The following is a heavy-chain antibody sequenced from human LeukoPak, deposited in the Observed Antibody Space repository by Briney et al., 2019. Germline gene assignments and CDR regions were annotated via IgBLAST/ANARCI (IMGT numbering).Heavy chain of an antibody. D-gene: IGHD6-19*01. V-gene: IGHV3-15*01. Sequence: PGGSLRLSCAASGFTFSNALMSWVRQAPGKGLEWVGRIKSKTDGGTTDYAAPVKGRFTISRDDSKNTLYLQMNSLKTEDTAVYYRTTAYSSGWPIYWFDPWGQGTLVTVSS. CDR2: IKSKTDGGTT. CDR1: GFTFSNAL. J-gene: IGHJ5*02. CDR3: TTAYSSGWPIYWFDP.